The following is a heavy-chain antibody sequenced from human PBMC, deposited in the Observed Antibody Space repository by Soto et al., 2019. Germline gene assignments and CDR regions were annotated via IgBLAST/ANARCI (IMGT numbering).Heavy chain of an antibody. CDR2: ISHSGST. D-gene: IGHD6-6*01. Sequence: PSETLSLTCAVYGGSFSGYYWSWIRQPPGKGLEWIGEISHSGSTTYNPSLKSRLTISVDTSKNQFSLKLNSVTAADTAVYYCARRIASRPYSYWGQGTLLTVSS. V-gene: IGHV4-34*01. CDR3: ARRIASRPYSY. J-gene: IGHJ4*02. CDR1: GGSFSGYY.